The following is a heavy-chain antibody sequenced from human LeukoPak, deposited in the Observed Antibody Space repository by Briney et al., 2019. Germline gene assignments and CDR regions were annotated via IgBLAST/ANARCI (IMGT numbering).Heavy chain of an antibody. V-gene: IGHV4-34*01. D-gene: IGHD6-19*01. Sequence: TSETLSLTCAVYGGSFSGYYWSWIRQPPGKGLEWIGEINHSGSTNYNPSLKSRVTISVDTSKNQFSLKLSSVTAADTALYYCARLSSGWPRIFDYWGQGTLVTVSS. CDR3: ARLSSGWPRIFDY. CDR2: INHSGST. CDR1: GGSFSGYY. J-gene: IGHJ4*02.